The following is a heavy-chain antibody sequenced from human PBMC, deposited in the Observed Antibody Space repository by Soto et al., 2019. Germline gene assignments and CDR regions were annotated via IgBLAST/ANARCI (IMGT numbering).Heavy chain of an antibody. Sequence: GGSLRLSCAASGFTVSNYWMNWVRQAPGKGLVWVSHIKSDGTTSYADSVEGRFTVSRDDAKNTFYLQMNSPRAEDTAVYYCAKDRGEEGLKFLEWFGGMDVWGHGTTVTVSS. J-gene: IGHJ6*02. CDR1: GFTVSNYW. CDR3: AKDRGEEGLKFLEWFGGMDV. V-gene: IGHV3-74*01. CDR2: IKSDGTT. D-gene: IGHD3-3*01.